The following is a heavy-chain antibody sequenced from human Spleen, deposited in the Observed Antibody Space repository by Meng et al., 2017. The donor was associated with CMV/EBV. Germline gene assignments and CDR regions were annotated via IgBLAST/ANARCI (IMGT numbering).Heavy chain of an antibody. CDR2: IYWNDDK. CDR1: GFSLSTSGVG. Sequence: SGPTLVKPTQTLTLTCTFSGFSLSTSGVGVGWIRQPPGKALEWLALIYWNDDKRYSPSLKSRLTITKDTSKNQVVLTMTNMDPVDTATYYFAHRSLRYYDFWSGYLDVGFDPWGQGTLVTVSS. J-gene: IGHJ5*02. D-gene: IGHD3-3*01. CDR3: AHRSLRYYDFWSGYLDVGFDP. V-gene: IGHV2-5*01.